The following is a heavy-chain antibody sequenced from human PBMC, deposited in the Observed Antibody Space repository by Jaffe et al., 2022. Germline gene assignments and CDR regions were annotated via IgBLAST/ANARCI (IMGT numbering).Heavy chain of an antibody. D-gene: IGHD3-9*01. CDR2: IRSKAYGGTT. V-gene: IGHV3-49*04. J-gene: IGHJ6*03. CDR3: TRGDYDILTGKHYYYYMDV. CDR1: GFTFGDYA. Sequence: EVQLVESGGGLVQPGRSLRLSCTASGFTFGDYAMSWVRQAPGKGLEWVGFIRSKAYGGTTEYAASVKGRFTISRDDSKSIAYLQMNSLKTEDTAVYYCTRGDYDILTGKHYYYYMDVWGKGTTVTVSS.